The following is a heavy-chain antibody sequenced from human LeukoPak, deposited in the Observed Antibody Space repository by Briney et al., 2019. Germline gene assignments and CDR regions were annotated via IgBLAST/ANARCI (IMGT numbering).Heavy chain of an antibody. CDR1: GFIFSSYT. Sequence: GGSLRLSCAASGFIFSSYTMQWVRQVPGKGLEWVAAICYDGTYKYYADSVQGRFTISRDNSNNTLYLRVNSLRVDGTALYYCARLRRESGFLVYWGQGTLVTVSS. V-gene: IGHV3-33*01. J-gene: IGHJ4*02. CDR2: ICYDGTYK. CDR3: ARLRRESGFLVY. D-gene: IGHD3-3*01.